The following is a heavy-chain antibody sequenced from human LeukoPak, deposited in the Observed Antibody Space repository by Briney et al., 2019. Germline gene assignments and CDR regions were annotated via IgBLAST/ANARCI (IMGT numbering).Heavy chain of an antibody. CDR2: ISAYNGNT. Sequence: ASVKVSCKASGYTFTSYGISWVRQAPGQGREWMGWISAYNGNTNYAQKLQGRVTMTTQTATSTAYMELRSLRSDDTARYYCARITMVRGVIIPTFDYWGQGTLVTVSS. D-gene: IGHD3-10*01. CDR3: ARITMVRGVIIPTFDY. V-gene: IGHV1-18*01. J-gene: IGHJ4*02. CDR1: GYTFTSYG.